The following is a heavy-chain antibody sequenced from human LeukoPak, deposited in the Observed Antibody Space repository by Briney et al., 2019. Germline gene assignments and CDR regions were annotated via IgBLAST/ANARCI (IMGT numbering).Heavy chain of an antibody. CDR3: AKDWEPDYYYGMDV. CDR1: GGTFSSYA. D-gene: IGHD1-26*01. Sequence: ASVKVSCKASGGTFSSYAISWVRQAPGQGLEWMGGIIPIFGTANYAQKFQGRVTITADGSTSTAYMELSSLRSEDTAVYYCAKDWEPDYYYGMDVWGQGTTVTVSS. V-gene: IGHV1-69*13. CDR2: IIPIFGTA. J-gene: IGHJ6*02.